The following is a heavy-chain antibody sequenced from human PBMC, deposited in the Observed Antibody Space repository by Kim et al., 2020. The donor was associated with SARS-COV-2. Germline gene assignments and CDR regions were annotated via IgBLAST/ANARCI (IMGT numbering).Heavy chain of an antibody. Sequence: VKGRYTISRETSKNTLYLQMNSLRAEETAVYYCAKVAVLLWFGEPSPLDYWGQGTLVTVSS. V-gene: IGHV3-23*01. J-gene: IGHJ4*02. CDR3: AKVAVLLWFGEPSPLDY. D-gene: IGHD3-10*01.